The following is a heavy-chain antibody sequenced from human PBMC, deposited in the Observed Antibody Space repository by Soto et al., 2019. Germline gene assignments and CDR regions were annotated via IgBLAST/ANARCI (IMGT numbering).Heavy chain of an antibody. CDR2: THYRSKWFN. CDR1: GDSVTSNSAA. J-gene: IGHJ3*02. Sequence: QVQLQQSGPGLVKPSQTLSITCAISGDSVTSNSAAWNWIRQSPLRGLEWLGRTHYRSKWFNDYAESVKSRITINADTSKNQFSLQPNSVTPEDTAVYYCARGTHAFDIWGQGTMVTVSS. CDR3: ARGTHAFDI. V-gene: IGHV6-1*01.